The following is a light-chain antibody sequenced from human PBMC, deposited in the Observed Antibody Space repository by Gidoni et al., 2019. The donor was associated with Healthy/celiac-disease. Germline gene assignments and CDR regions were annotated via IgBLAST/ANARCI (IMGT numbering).Light chain of an antibody. CDR3: QQYGRSPPT. CDR1: QSVSSSY. J-gene: IGKJ4*01. V-gene: IGKV3-20*01. Sequence: EIVLTQSPGTLSLSPGERATISCRASQSVSSSYLAWYQQKPGQAPRLLIYGASSRATGIPDRFSGSGSGTDFTLTISRLEPEDFAVYYCQQYGRSPPTCGGXTKVETK. CDR2: GAS.